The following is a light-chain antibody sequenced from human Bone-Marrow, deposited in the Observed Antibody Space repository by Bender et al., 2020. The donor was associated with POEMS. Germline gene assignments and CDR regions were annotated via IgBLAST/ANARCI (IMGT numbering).Light chain of an antibody. J-gene: IGLJ3*02. Sequence: QSEVPQPPSLSEAPRQRVTISCSGSSSNIGNHGVNWYQQLPGEAPKLLIYYDDLLTPGVSDRFSASKSGTSASLAISELQSEDEALYYCSAWDDSLSGWVVGGGTKLTVL. CDR3: SAWDDSLSGWV. V-gene: IGLV1-36*01. CDR1: SSNIGNHG. CDR2: YDD.